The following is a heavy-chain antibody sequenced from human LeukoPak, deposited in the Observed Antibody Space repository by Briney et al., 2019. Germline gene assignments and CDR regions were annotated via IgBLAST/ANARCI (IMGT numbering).Heavy chain of an antibody. V-gene: IGHV3-48*04. CDR1: GFTFSSYS. CDR2: ISSSSSTI. Sequence: GGSLRLSCAASGFTFSSYSMNWVRQAPGKGLEWVSYISSSSSTIYYADSVKGRFTISRDNAKNSLYLQMNSLRAEDTAVYYCASYGSGSSNAFDIWGQGTMVTVSS. CDR3: ASYGSGSSNAFDI. D-gene: IGHD3-10*01. J-gene: IGHJ3*02.